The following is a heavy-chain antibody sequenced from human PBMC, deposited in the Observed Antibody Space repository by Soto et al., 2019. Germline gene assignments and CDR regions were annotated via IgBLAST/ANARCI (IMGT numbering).Heavy chain of an antibody. Sequence: EASVKVSCKVSGYTLTELSMHWVRQAPGKGLEWMGGFDPEDGETIYAQKFQGRVTMTEDTSTDTAYMELSSLRSEDTAVYYCATGGIYYDSSGYHYYYYGMDVWGQGTTVTVSS. V-gene: IGHV1-24*01. CDR1: GYTLTELS. CDR3: ATGGIYYDSSGYHYYYYGMDV. J-gene: IGHJ6*02. CDR2: FDPEDGET. D-gene: IGHD3-22*01.